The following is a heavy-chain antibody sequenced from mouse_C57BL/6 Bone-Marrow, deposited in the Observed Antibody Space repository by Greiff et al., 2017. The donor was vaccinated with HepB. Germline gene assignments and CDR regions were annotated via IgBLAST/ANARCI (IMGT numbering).Heavy chain of an antibody. J-gene: IGHJ3*01. D-gene: IGHD1-1*01. CDR1: GYTFTTYP. Sequence: QVQLKESGAELVKPGASVKMSCKASGYTFTTYPIEWMKQNHGKSLEWIGNFHPYNDDTKYNEKFKGKATLTVEKSSSTVYLELSRLTSDDSAVYYCARSYGSSYDWFAYWGQGTLVTVSA. CDR2: FHPYNDDT. V-gene: IGHV1-47*01. CDR3: ARSYGSSYDWFAY.